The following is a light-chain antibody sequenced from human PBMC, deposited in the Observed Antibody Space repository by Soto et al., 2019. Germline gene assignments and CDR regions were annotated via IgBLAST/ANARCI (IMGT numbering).Light chain of an antibody. J-gene: IGKJ2*01. CDR1: QRGLFNPHNKNY. V-gene: IGKV4-1*01. CDR2: WAS. Sequence: DIVMTQAPDSLAVSLGERATINCKSTQRGLFNPHNKNYLAWYQQKPGQPPKLLIYWASTRYSGVPDRFSGSGSGTDFNLTISSLQAEDVAVYDCQQYYSTPPSFVQGTILAIK. CDR3: QQYYSTPPS.